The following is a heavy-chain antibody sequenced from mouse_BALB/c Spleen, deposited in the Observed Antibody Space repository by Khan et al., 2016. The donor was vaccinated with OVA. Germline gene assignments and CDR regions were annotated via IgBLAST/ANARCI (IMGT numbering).Heavy chain of an antibody. CDR2: INPKNGVT. Sequence: EVQLLESGPELVKPGASVKISCKTSGYTFTEYTLHWMKQSHGKSLEWIGVINPKNGVTSYNQKFKGKATLTVDKSSSTAYLELRSLNSADSADYYGARDAGRYWGEGTSVTVSS. J-gene: IGHJ4*01. D-gene: IGHD3-3*01. CDR3: ARDAGRY. CDR1: GYTFTEYT. V-gene: IGHV1-18*01.